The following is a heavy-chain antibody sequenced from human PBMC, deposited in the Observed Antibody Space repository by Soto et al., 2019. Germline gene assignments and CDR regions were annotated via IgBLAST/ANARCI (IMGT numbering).Heavy chain of an antibody. Sequence: QVQLVQSGAEVKKYGSSVKVSCKASGGTFSRYAISWVRQAPGQGLEWMGGITPMFGTANYAQRFQGRVTITADESTSTAYMMLSSLRSDDTAGYYCAQTRGLGVAGPGQFDLWGRGTLVTVSS. D-gene: IGHD6-19*01. CDR2: ITPMFGTA. CDR3: AQTRGLGVAGPGQFDL. CDR1: GGTFSRYA. J-gene: IGHJ2*01. V-gene: IGHV1-69*12.